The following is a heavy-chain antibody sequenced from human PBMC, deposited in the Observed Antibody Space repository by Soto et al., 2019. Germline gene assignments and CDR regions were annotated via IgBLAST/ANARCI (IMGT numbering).Heavy chain of an antibody. CDR2: TDYSGST. J-gene: IGHJ5*02. V-gene: IGHV4-31*02. CDR3: ARAIAVTTPWFDP. Sequence: VQLRESGPGLVKPSQTLSLTCAVSGGSISSGDYYWSWIRQHPGKDLEWIGFTDYSGSTYFNPSLSSRVTISVDTSKNQFSLSLNSVTAADSAVYYCARAIAVTTPWFDPWGQGTLVTVSS. D-gene: IGHD4-17*01. CDR1: GGSISSGDYY.